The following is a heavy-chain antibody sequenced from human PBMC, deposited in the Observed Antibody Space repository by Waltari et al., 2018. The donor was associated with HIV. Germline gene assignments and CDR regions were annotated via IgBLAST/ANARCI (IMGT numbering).Heavy chain of an antibody. CDR3: ARTYDSSGYYYRADYFDY. J-gene: IGHJ4*02. V-gene: IGHV4-38-2*02. Sequence: QVQLQESGPGLVKPSETLSLTCTVSGYSISSGYYWGWLRQPPGKGLEWIGSIYHSGSTYYNPSLKSRVTISVDTSKNQFSLKRSSVTAADTAVYYCARTYDSSGYYYRADYFDYWGQGTLVTVSS. D-gene: IGHD3-22*01. CDR1: GYSISSGYY. CDR2: IYHSGST.